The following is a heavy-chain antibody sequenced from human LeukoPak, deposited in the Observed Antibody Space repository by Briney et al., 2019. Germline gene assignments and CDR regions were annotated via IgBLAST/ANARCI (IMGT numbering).Heavy chain of an antibody. J-gene: IGHJ4*02. CDR2: ISSNGSTI. D-gene: IGHD5-12*01. V-gene: IGHV3-48*03. Sequence: GGSLGLSCAASGFIFSSYEMNWVRQAPGKGLEWVSYISSNGSTIYHADSVKGRITISRDNAKNTLFLQMNSLRDEDTAVYYCASPHSGYGWGQGTLVTVSS. CDR3: ASPHSGYG. CDR1: GFIFSSYE.